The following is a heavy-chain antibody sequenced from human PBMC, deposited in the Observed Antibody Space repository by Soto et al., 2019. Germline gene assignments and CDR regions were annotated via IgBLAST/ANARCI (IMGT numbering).Heavy chain of an antibody. CDR3: VKDFRVGYDWTHD. CDR2: IRGSGGPT. Sequence: DVQLLESGGDLVQPGGSLRLSCAASGFIFSNYAMSWVRQAPGKGLEWVSLIRGSGGPTNYADSVKGRFTVSRDNYNNILLLQMNSLRAEDTAVYYCVKDFRVGYDWTHDWGQGTLVTVSS. CDR1: GFIFSNYA. D-gene: IGHD5-12*01. V-gene: IGHV3-23*01. J-gene: IGHJ4*02.